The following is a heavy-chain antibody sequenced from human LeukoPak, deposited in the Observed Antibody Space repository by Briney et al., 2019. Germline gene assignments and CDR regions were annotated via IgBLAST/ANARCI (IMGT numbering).Heavy chain of an antibody. CDR3: VGGGNVDY. CDR2: IGWDSGRT. Sequence: GGSLRLSCAASGFIFDVYTMHWVRQAPGKGLECVSLIGWDSGRTHYADSVKGRFTISRDNSKSSLYLQMNSLRTEDTALYYCVGGGNVDYWGLGTLVTVSS. V-gene: IGHV3-43*01. D-gene: IGHD4-23*01. CDR1: GFIFDVYT. J-gene: IGHJ4*02.